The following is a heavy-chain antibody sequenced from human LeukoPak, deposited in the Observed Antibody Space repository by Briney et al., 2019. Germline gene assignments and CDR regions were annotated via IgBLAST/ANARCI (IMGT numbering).Heavy chain of an antibody. CDR1: GYTFTGYY. V-gene: IGHV1-2*02. CDR2: INPNSGGT. CDR3: ARITGYSSGWYGEYFDY. Sequence: ASVKVSCKASGYTFTGYYMHWVRQAPGQGLEWMGWINPNSGGTNYAQKFQGRVTMTRDTSISTAYMELSRLRSDDTAVYYCARITGYSSGWYGEYFDYWGQGTLVTVSS. D-gene: IGHD6-19*01. J-gene: IGHJ4*02.